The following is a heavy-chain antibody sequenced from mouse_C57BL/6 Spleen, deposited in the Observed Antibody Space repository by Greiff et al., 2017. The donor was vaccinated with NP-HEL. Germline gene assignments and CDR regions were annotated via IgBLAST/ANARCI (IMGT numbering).Heavy chain of an antibody. J-gene: IGHJ1*03. V-gene: IGHV1-54*01. CDR2: INPGSGGT. CDR3: ARGGNDGYFDG. D-gene: IGHD2-2*01. Sequence: VQLQQSGAELVRPGTSVKVSCKASGYAFTNYLIEWVKQRPGQGLEWIGVINPGSGGTNYNEKFKGKATLTADKSSSTAYMQLSSLTSEDSAVYFCARGGNDGYFDGWGTGTTVTVS. CDR1: GYAFTNYL.